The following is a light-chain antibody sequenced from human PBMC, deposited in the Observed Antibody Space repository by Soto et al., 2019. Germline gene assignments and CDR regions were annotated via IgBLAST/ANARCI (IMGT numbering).Light chain of an antibody. J-gene: IGLJ2*01. CDR2: DTS. Sequence: QTVVTQEPSLTVSPGETVTLTCGSSTGAVTSGHYPYWFQQKPGQAPRTLIYDTSNKHSRTPARFSGTLLGGKAALTISGAQPEDEAEYYCFLSYSGARKVFGGGTKVTVL. CDR1: TGAVTSGHY. CDR3: FLSYSGARKV. V-gene: IGLV7-46*01.